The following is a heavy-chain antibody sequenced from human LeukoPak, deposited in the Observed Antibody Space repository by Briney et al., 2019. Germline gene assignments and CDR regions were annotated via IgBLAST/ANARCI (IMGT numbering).Heavy chain of an antibody. CDR1: GYTLTSYG. CDR3: ARDSTTLGYCSSTSCMNWFDP. D-gene: IGHD2-2*01. Sequence: GASVKVSCKASGYTLTSYGISWVRQAPGQGLEWMGWISAYNGNTNYAQKLQGRVTMTTDTSTSTAYMELRSLRSDDTAVYYCARDSTTLGYCSSTSCMNWFDPWGQGNLVTVSS. V-gene: IGHV1-18*04. CDR2: ISAYNGNT. J-gene: IGHJ5*02.